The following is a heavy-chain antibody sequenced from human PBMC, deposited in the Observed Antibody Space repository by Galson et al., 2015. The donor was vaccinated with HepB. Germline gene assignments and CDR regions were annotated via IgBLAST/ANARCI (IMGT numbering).Heavy chain of an antibody. D-gene: IGHD1-26*01. V-gene: IGHV3-48*04. CDR3: ARVLSGSYYEGDY. J-gene: IGHJ4*02. CDR2: ISGGSVTI. CDR1: GFSFSDYS. Sequence: SLRLSCAASGFSFSDYSMKWVRQAPGKGLEWIPYISGGSVTIYYADSVKGRFTVSRDNAKNSLYLQMNSLRGEDTAVYYCARVLSGSYYEGDYWGQGTPVTVSS.